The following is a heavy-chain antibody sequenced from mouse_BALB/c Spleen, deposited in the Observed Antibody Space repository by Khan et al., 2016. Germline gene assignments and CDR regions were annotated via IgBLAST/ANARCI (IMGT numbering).Heavy chain of an antibody. J-gene: IGHJ3*01. D-gene: IGHD1-1*01. Sequence: EVKLLESGPGLVKPSQSLSLTCTVTGYSITSDYAWNWIRQFPGTKLEWMGYISYSGSTSYNQSLKSRSSLTRDTSKNQFFMQLNSVTNDDTSTYFCARTYCYGSPSFTYLGQETLVTFSA. V-gene: IGHV3-2*02. CDR1: GYSITSDYA. CDR3: ARTYCYGSPSFTY. CDR2: ISYSGST.